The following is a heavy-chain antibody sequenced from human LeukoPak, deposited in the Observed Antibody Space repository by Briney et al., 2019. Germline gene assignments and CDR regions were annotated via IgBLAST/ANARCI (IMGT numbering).Heavy chain of an antibody. D-gene: IGHD2-2*01. CDR1: GFTFSSYA. CDR3: TRGLPITSCPLRFDP. CDR2: ISYDGSNK. V-gene: IGHV3-30*04. Sequence: PGRSLRLSCAASGFTFSSYARHWVRQAPGKGLEWVGVISYDGSNKYYADSVKGRFTTSSANSKNMLYLQITIIRAEDAAVYYWTRGLPITSCPLRFDPWGQGTLVTVSS. J-gene: IGHJ5*02.